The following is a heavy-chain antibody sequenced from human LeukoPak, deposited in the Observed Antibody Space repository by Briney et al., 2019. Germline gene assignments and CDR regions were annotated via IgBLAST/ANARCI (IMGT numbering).Heavy chain of an antibody. CDR1: GFTFNTCS. Sequence: NPGGSLRLSCAAFGFTFNTCSMNWVRQAPGKGLEWVSSISSGSSYIHYADSVKGRFTISRDNGQNSLYLEMNSLRAEDTAVYYCARDRYYGSSAYAADALDIWGQGTMVSVSS. V-gene: IGHV3-21*06. J-gene: IGHJ3*02. CDR3: ARDRYYGSSAYAADALDI. CDR2: ISSGSSYI. D-gene: IGHD3-22*01.